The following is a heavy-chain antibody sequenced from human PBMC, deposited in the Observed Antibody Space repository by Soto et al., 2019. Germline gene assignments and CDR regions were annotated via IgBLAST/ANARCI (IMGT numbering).Heavy chain of an antibody. Sequence: GGSLRLSCAASGFTFSSYGMHWVRQAPGKGLEWVAVIWYDGSNKYYADSVKGRFTISRDNSKNTLYLQMNSLRAEDTAVYYCARDQSRSSIAARLGYWGQGTLVTVSS. D-gene: IGHD6-6*01. V-gene: IGHV3-33*01. CDR3: ARDQSRSSIAARLGY. J-gene: IGHJ4*02. CDR2: IWYDGSNK. CDR1: GFTFSSYG.